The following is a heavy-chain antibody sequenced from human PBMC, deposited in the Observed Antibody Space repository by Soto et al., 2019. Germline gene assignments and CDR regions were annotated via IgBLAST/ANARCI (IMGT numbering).Heavy chain of an antibody. Sequence: SETLSLTCTVSGGSISSTDHYWGWVRQPPGKGLEWLGSIYFAGSTFHNPALKSRATISVDTSRNQFSLRLTTVTASDTAAYYCARLVFHCLRGSCDDYSFYGLDVWGEGTTVTVSS. CDR3: ARLVFHCLRGSCDDYSFYGLDV. D-gene: IGHD2-15*01. CDR2: IYFAGST. J-gene: IGHJ6*04. V-gene: IGHV4-39*01. CDR1: GGSISSTDHY.